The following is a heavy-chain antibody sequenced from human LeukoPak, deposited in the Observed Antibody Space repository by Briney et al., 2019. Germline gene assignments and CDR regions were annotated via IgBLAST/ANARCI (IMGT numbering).Heavy chain of an antibody. D-gene: IGHD1-26*01. CDR3: ARRRDLYSGSYYPLDY. V-gene: IGHV5-51*01. CDR2: IYPGDSET. CDR1: GYRFTNYW. J-gene: IGHJ4*02. Sequence: SGESLKISCKGSGYRFTNYWIGWVRQMPGKGLEWMGIIYPGDSETRYSPSFQGQVTISADKSISTAYLQWSSLKASDTAMYYCARRRDLYSGSYYPLDYWGQGTLVTVSS.